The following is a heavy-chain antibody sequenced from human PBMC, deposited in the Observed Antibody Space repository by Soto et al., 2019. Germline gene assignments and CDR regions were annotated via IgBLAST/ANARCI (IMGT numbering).Heavy chain of an antibody. Sequence: QVQLQESGPGLVKPSQTLSLTCTVSGGSISSGGYYWSWIRQHPGKGLEWIGCIYYSGSTYYNPSLKSRVTISVDTSKNQFSLKLSAVTAADTAMYYCARGVPATAPPDCWGQGTLVTVSS. CDR2: IYYSGST. CDR1: GGSISSGGYY. V-gene: IGHV4-31*03. CDR3: ARGVPATAPPDC. D-gene: IGHD2-2*01. J-gene: IGHJ4*02.